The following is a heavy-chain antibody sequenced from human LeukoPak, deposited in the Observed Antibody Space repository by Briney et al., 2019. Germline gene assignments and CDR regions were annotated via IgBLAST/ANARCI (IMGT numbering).Heavy chain of an antibody. V-gene: IGHV3-11*01. CDR3: AIYYDSSGSIDH. J-gene: IGHJ4*02. CDR1: GFIFSDYY. D-gene: IGHD3-22*01. CDR2: ISDSGSTI. Sequence: GGSLRLSCAASGFIFSDYYMTWIRQTPGKWREWLSYISDSGSTINYADSVKGRLTISRDNAKKSLFLQMNSLGAEDTAVYYCAIYYDSSGSIDHWGQGTLVTVSS.